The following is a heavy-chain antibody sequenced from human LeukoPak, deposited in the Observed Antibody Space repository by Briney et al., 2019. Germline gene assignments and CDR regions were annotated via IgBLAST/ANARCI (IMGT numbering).Heavy chain of an antibody. V-gene: IGHV3-66*01. CDR1: GFTFSSYS. CDR3: ATVPSPGGYFDWLSSPYYYYYMDV. J-gene: IGHJ6*03. Sequence: GGSLRLSCAASGFTFSSYSMNWVRQAPGKGLEWVSVIYSGGSTYYADSVKGRFTISRDNSKNTLYLQMNSLRAEDTAVYYCATVPSPGGYFDWLSSPYYYYYMDVWGKGTTVAISS. D-gene: IGHD3-9*01. CDR2: IYSGGST.